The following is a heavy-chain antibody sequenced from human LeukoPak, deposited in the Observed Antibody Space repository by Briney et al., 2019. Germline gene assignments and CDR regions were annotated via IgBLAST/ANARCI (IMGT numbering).Heavy chain of an antibody. D-gene: IGHD5-18*01. J-gene: IGHJ6*03. CDR3: AKVGYSYGSYYYYMDV. CDR1: GFTFSSYA. V-gene: IGHV3-23*01. CDR2: ISGSGGST. Sequence: GGSLRLSCAASGFTFSSYAMSWVRQAPGKGMEWVSAISGSGGSTYYADSVKGRFTIFRDNSKNTVYLQMNSLRAEDTAVYYCAKVGYSYGSYYYYMDVWGKGTTVTVSS.